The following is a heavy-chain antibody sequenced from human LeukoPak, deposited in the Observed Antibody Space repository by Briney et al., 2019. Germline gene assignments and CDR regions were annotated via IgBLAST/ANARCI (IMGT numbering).Heavy chain of an antibody. Sequence: ASVKVSCKASGYTFTSYYMHWVRQAPGQGLEWMGIINSSGGSTGYAQKFQGRVTMTRDTSTSTVYMELSSLRSEDTAVYYCARDSRWPRGAFDIWGQGTMVTVSS. CDR3: ARDSRWPRGAFDI. CDR1: GYTFTSYY. D-gene: IGHD4-23*01. V-gene: IGHV1-46*01. CDR2: INSSGGST. J-gene: IGHJ3*02.